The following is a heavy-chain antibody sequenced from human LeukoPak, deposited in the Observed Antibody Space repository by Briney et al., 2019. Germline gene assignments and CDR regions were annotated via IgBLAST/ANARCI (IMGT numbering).Heavy chain of an antibody. D-gene: IGHD3-3*01. CDR3: ERSRSILGGFDI. CDR2: TYYRSKWYN. Sequence: SQTLSLTCALSWVSVSANSAAWHLIRQSPSRGLEWLGRTYYRSKWYNDYAVSVKSRITINPDTSKNQFSLHLNSVTPEDTAVYYCERSRSILGGFDIWGQGTMVTVSS. CDR1: WVSVSANSAA. J-gene: IGHJ3*02. V-gene: IGHV6-1*01.